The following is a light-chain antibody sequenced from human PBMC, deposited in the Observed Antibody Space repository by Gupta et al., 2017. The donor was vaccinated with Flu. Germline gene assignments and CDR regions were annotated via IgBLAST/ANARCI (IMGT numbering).Light chain of an antibody. V-gene: IGKV3-11*01. CDR3: QQRSNCPLT. Sequence: PAALSLSPGERATLSCRASQSVSSYLAWYQQKPGQAPRLLIYDASNRATGVPARFSGSGSGTEFTLTINSLEPEDFAVYYCQQRSNCPLTFGGGTKVEIK. CDR1: QSVSSY. J-gene: IGKJ4*01. CDR2: DAS.